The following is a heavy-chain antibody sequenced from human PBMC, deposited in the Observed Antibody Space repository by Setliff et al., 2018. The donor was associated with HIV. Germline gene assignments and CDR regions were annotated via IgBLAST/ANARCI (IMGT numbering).Heavy chain of an antibody. J-gene: IGHJ5*02. CDR2: INPNNGGT. V-gene: IGHV1-2*02. D-gene: IGHD2-2*01. CDR3: ARDFGGYCSSMSCPGLFDP. Sequence: ASVKVSCKASGYTFTGYYMHWVRQAPGQGLEWMGWINPNNGGTNYAQKFHGRVTITTDESTSTAYMELSGLRSEDTAVYYCARDFGGYCSSMSCPGLFDPWGQGTLVTVSS. CDR1: GYTFTGYY.